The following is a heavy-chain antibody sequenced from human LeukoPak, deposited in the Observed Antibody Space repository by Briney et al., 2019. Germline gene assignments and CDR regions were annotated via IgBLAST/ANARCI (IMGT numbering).Heavy chain of an antibody. V-gene: IGHV3-23*05. CDR2: INGSGSFT. CDR3: ARRVVVPAAPYYFDY. D-gene: IGHD2-2*01. Sequence: GGSLRLSCAASGFTFSNYVMGWVRQDPGKGLQWVSIINGSGSFTSYADSVKGRLTISRDNSKNTLYLQMNSLRAEDTAVYYCARRVVVPAAPYYFDYWGQGTLVTVSS. J-gene: IGHJ4*02. CDR1: GFTFSNYV.